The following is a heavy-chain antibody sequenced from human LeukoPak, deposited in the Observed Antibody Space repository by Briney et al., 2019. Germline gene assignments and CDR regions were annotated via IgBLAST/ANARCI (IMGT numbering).Heavy chain of an antibody. D-gene: IGHD6-19*01. CDR1: GGSFSGYY. CDR2: INHSGST. V-gene: IGHV4-34*01. CDR3: ARGLPYSSGWYGGRVAYYFDY. Sequence: SETLSLTCAVYGGSFSGYYWSWIRQPPGKGLEWIGGINHSGSTNYNPSLKSRVTISVDTSKNQFSLKLSSVTAADTAVYYCARGLPYSSGWYGGRVAYYFDYWGQGTLVTVSS. J-gene: IGHJ4*02.